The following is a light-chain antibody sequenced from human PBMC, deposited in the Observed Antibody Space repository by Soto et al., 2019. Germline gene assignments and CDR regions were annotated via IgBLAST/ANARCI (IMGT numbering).Light chain of an antibody. V-gene: IGLV2-14*01. Sequence: QSALTQPASVSGSPGQSITISCTGTSSDVGGYNYVSWYQQHPGKAPKLMIYEVSYRPSGISSRFSGSKSANAASLTISGLQTEDEADYYCSSYTSSSTLVFGGGTKLTVL. CDR3: SSYTSSSTLV. J-gene: IGLJ3*02. CDR2: EVS. CDR1: SSDVGGYNY.